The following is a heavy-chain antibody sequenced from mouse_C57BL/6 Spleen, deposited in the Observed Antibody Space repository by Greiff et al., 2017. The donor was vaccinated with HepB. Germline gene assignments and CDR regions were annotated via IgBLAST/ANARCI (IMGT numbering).Heavy chain of an antibody. V-gene: IGHV5-17*01. CDR2: ISSGSSTI. Sequence: EVMLVESGGGLVKPGGSLKLSCAASGFTFSDCGMHWVRQAPEKGLEWVAYISSGSSTIYYADTVKGRFTISRDNAKNTLFLQMTSLRSEDTAMYYCARNYVDYAMDYWGQGTSVTVSS. CDR1: GFTFSDCG. J-gene: IGHJ4*01. CDR3: ARNYVDYAMDY. D-gene: IGHD1-1*01.